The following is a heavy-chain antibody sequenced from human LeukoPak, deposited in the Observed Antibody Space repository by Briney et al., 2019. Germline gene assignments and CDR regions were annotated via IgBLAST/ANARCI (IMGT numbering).Heavy chain of an antibody. J-gene: IGHJ5*02. V-gene: IGHV3-11*01. CDR2: ISSSGSTI. CDR3: AREGSSSWYQRQDNWFDP. Sequence: GGSLRLSCAASGFTFSDYYMSWIRQAPGKGLEWVSYISSSGSTIYYADSVKGRFTISRDNAKDSLYLQMNSLRAEDTAVYYCAREGSSSWYQRQDNWFDPWGQGTLVTVSS. D-gene: IGHD6-13*01. CDR1: GFTFSDYY.